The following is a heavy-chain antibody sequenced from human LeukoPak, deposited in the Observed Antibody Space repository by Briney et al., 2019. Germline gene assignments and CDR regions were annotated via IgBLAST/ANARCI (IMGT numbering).Heavy chain of an antibody. V-gene: IGHV1-2*02. CDR3: ARDRVAGSFSYYGMDV. CDR2: INANSGGT. J-gene: IGHJ6*02. CDR1: GYTFTDYC. D-gene: IGHD6-19*01. Sequence: ASVKVSCKASGYTFTDYCIHWVRQAPGQGLEWMGWINANSGGTSYPLKFQGRVTMTRDTSISSASMELGSLTSDDTAVYYCARDRVAGSFSYYGMDVWGRGTTVTVSS.